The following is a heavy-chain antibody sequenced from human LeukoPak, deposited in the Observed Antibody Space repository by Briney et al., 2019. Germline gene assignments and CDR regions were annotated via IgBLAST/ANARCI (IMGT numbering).Heavy chain of an antibody. D-gene: IGHD6-25*01. CDR2: IYYSGST. Sequence: KTSETLSLTCTVSGGSISSSSYYWGWIRQPPGKGLEWIGSIYYSGSTYYNPSLKSRVTISVDTSKNQFSLKLSSVTAADTAVYYCARLDPWDPGYREYFGYWGQGTLVTVSS. J-gene: IGHJ4*02. CDR3: ARLDPWDPGYREYFGY. V-gene: IGHV4-39*07. CDR1: GGSISSSSYY.